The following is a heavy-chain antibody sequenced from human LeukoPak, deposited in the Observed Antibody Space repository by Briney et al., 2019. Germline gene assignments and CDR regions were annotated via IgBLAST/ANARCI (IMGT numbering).Heavy chain of an antibody. J-gene: IGHJ5*02. CDR3: ARGEADHYYDSSGPDWFDP. Sequence: SQTLSLTCAISGDSVSSNSAAWNWIRQSPSRGLEWLGRTYYRSKWYNDCAVSVKSRITINPDTSKNQFSLQLNSVTPEDTAVYYCARGEADHYYDSSGPDWFDPWGQGTLVTVSS. CDR2: TYYRSKWYN. D-gene: IGHD3-22*01. V-gene: IGHV6-1*01. CDR1: GDSVSSNSAA.